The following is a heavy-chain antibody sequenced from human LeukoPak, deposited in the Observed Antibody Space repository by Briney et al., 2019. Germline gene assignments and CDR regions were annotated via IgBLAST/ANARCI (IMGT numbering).Heavy chain of an antibody. CDR2: ISSSSSYI. CDR3: ARGGILGVVIPNWFDP. D-gene: IGHD3-3*02. CDR1: GFTFSSYS. J-gene: IGHJ5*02. V-gene: IGHV3-21*01. Sequence: GGSLRLSCAASGFTFSSYSMNWVRQAPGKGLEWVSSISSSSSYIYYADSVKGRFTISRDNAKNSLYLQMNSLRAEDTAVYYCARGGILGVVIPNWFDPWGQGTLVTVSS.